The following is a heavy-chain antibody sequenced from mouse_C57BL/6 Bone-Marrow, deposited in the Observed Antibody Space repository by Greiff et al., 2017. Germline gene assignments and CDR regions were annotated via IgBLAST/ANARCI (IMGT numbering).Heavy chain of an antibody. J-gene: IGHJ3*01. D-gene: IGHD1-1*01. V-gene: IGHV5-17*01. CDR1: GFTFSDYG. Sequence: DVKLQESGGGLVKPGGSLKLSCAASGFTFSDYGMHWVRQAPEKGLEWVAYISSGSSTIYYADTVKGRFTISSDHAKNTLFLQMTSLRSEDTAMYYCARPGGYYYCSITAWFAYGGQGTLVTVSA. CDR3: ARPGGYYYCSITAWFAY. CDR2: ISSGSSTI.